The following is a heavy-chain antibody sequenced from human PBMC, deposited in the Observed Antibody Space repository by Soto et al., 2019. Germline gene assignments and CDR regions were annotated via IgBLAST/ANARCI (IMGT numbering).Heavy chain of an antibody. CDR2: ISAYNGNT. V-gene: IGHV1-18*01. J-gene: IGHJ4*02. D-gene: IGHD3-3*01. Sequence: ASVKVSCTASGYTFTSYGISWVRQAPGQGLEWMGWISAYNGNTNYAQKLQGRVTMTTDTSTSTAYMELRSLRSDDTAVYYCARDLRWVLRFLEWPYYFDYWGPGTLVTVSS. CDR3: ARDLRWVLRFLEWPYYFDY. CDR1: GYTFTSYG.